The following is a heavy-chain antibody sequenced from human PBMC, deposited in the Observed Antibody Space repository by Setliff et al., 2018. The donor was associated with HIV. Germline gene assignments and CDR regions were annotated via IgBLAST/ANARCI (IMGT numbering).Heavy chain of an antibody. Sequence: GGSLRLSCAASGFTFSSYGMHWVRQAPGKGLEWVAFIRYDGSNKYYADSVKGRFTISRDNSKNTLYLQMNSLRAEDTAVYYCAKVATWTGTTYYFESWGQGTLVTVSS. J-gene: IGHJ4*02. D-gene: IGHD1-1*01. V-gene: IGHV3-30*02. CDR2: IRYDGSNK. CDR1: GFTFSSYG. CDR3: AKVATWTGTTYYFES.